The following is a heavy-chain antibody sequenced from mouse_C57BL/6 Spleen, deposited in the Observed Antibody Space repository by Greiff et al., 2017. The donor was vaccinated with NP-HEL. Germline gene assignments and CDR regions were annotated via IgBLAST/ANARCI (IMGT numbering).Heavy chain of an antibody. Sequence: VQLQQPGAELVKPGASVKMSCKASGYTFTSYWITWVKQRPGQGLEWIGDIYPGSGSTNYNEKFKSKATLTVDTSSSTAIMHLSSVTSEDSAVECCEKGGDAYWGQGTLVTVSA. CDR2: IYPGSGST. V-gene: IGHV1-55*01. J-gene: IGHJ3*01. CDR3: EKGGDAY. CDR1: GYTFTSYW.